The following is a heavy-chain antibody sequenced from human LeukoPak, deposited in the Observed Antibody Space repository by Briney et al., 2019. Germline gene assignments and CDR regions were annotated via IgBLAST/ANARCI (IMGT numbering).Heavy chain of an antibody. V-gene: IGHV5-51*01. CDR2: IFPGDSES. CDR1: GYSFTSYW. J-gene: IGHJ5*02. Sequence: PGESLKISCKGFGYSFTSYWIGWVRQMPGKGLEWMGIIFPGDSESRYSPSFQGQVTFSVEKSISTAYLQWISLKDSDTAMYYCARHADYIDPWGQGTLVTVSS. D-gene: IGHD4-11*01. CDR3: ARHADYIDP.